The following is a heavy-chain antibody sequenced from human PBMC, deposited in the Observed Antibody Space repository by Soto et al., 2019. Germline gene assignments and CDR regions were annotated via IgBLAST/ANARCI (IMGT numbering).Heavy chain of an antibody. J-gene: IGHJ6*02. D-gene: IGHD3-3*01. CDR3: TTGATSGRYVNYYYWIDV. V-gene: IGHV6-1*01. CDR2: TYYRSKWYT. Sequence: PSQTLSLPCAISGDSVASNSAAWNWIRQSPSRGLEWLGRTYYRSKWYTDYAESVKSRITVNPDTSKNQVSLQLKSVTPEDTAVYYCTTGATSGRYVNYYYWIDVWGQGTTVTVSS. CDR1: GDSVASNSAA.